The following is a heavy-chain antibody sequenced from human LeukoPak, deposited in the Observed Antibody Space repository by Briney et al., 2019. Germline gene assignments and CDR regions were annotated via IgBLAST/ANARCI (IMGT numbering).Heavy chain of an antibody. Sequence: PGGSLRLSCAASGFTFSNYAMSWVRQAPGKGLEWVSVIYSGGSTYYADSVKGRFTISRDNAKNSLYLQMNSLRAEDTAVYYCARESKLTGDAFDIWGQGTMVTVSS. CDR3: ARESKLTGDAFDI. CDR2: IYSGGST. J-gene: IGHJ3*02. V-gene: IGHV3-66*01. D-gene: IGHD7-27*01. CDR1: GFTFSNYA.